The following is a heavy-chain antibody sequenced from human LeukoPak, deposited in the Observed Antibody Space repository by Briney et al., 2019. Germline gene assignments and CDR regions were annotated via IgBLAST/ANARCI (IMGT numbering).Heavy chain of an antibody. J-gene: IGHJ3*02. CDR1: GFTFSDYY. D-gene: IGHD3-10*01. CDR2: ISSSGSTI. V-gene: IGHV3-11*01. Sequence: PGGSLRLSCAASGFTFSDYYMSWIRQAPGKGREGVSYISSSGSTIYYADSVKGRFTISRDNAKNSLYLQMNSLRAEDTAVYYCASLGLSAAFDIWGQGTLVTVSS. CDR3: ASLGLSAAFDI.